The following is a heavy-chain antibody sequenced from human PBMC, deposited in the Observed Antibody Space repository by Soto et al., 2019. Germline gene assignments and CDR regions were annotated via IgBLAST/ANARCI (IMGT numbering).Heavy chain of an antibody. Sequence: SQTLSLTCAISGDSVSSNSAAWNWIRQSPSRGLEWLGRTYYRSKWYNDYAVSVKSRITINPDTSKNQFSLQLNSVTPEDTAVYYCARAHMVVVPAAIGAPYYYYGMDVWGQGTAGT. V-gene: IGHV6-1*01. CDR2: TYYRSKWYN. CDR3: ARAHMVVVPAAIGAPYYYYGMDV. J-gene: IGHJ6*02. D-gene: IGHD2-2*01. CDR1: GDSVSSNSAA.